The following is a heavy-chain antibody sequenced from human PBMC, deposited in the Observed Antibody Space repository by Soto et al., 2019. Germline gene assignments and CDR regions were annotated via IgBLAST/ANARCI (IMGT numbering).Heavy chain of an antibody. J-gene: IGHJ4*01. CDR3: AIARVAASSLDH. V-gene: IGHV3-23*01. D-gene: IGHD3-3*01. CDR1: GFTFSSYA. CDR2: IRDSGDGI. Sequence: GGSLRLSCAASGFTFSSYAMSWVRQAPGKGLEWVAVIRDSGDGIFYADSVKGRFTISRDNPENTLYLRMNSPRADDTAVYYCAIARVAASSLDHWGQGILVTVSS.